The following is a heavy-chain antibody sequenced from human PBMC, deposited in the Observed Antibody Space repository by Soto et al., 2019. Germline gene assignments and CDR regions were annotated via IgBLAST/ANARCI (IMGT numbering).Heavy chain of an antibody. D-gene: IGHD1-26*01. CDR3: ARGRLVFMFGSPYSGSYRFDY. CDR2: INHSGST. CDR1: GGSFSGYY. V-gene: IGHV4-34*01. J-gene: IGHJ4*02. Sequence: PSETLSLTCAVYGGSFSGYYWSWIRQPPGKGLEWIGEINHSGSTNYNPSLKSRVTISVDTSKNQFSLKLSSVTAADTAVYYRARGRLVFMFGSPYSGSYRFDYWGQGTLVTVSS.